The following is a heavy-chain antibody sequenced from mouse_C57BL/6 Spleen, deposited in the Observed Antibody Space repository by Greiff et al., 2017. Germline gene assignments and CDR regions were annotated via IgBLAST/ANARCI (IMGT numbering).Heavy chain of an antibody. J-gene: IGHJ4*01. Sequence: EVKLQQSGPGLVKPSQSLSLTCSVTGYSLTSGYYWNWIRRFPGNKLEWLGYISYDGSNNYNPSLKNRISSTRDTSKNQFFLKLNSVTTEDTATYYCARAGEGSLRGGAMDYWGQGTSVTVSS. CDR3: ARAGEGSLRGGAMDY. D-gene: IGHD1-1*01. V-gene: IGHV3-6*01. CDR1: GYSLTSGYY. CDR2: ISYDGSN.